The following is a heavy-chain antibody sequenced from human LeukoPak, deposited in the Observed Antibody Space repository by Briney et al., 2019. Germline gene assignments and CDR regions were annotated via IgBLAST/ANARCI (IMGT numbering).Heavy chain of an antibody. CDR2: IYPGDSDT. J-gene: IGHJ5*02. CDR3: ARSQGYCSGGSCLQGDWFDP. D-gene: IGHD2-15*01. V-gene: IGHV5-51*01. CDR1: GYSFTNYW. Sequence: GESLQISCKGSGYSFTNYWIGWVRQMPGKGLEWMGLIYPGDSDTRYSPSFQGQVTISADKSINTTYLQWSSLKASDTAMYYCARSQGYCSGGSCLQGDWFDPWGRGTLVTVSS.